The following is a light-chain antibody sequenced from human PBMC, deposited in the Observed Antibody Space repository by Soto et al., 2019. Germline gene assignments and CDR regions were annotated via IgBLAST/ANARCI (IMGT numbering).Light chain of an antibody. Sequence: SVLTQPASVSGSPGQSITISCTVSSSDVGGYDYVSWYQQHPGKAPKLVLYGVNNRPSGVSNRFSGSKSGNTASLTISGLQAEDEAEYYCSSSTTSITHHVFGAGTKVTVL. CDR3: SSSTTSITHHV. CDR2: GVN. V-gene: IGLV2-14*01. CDR1: SSDVGGYDY. J-gene: IGLJ1*01.